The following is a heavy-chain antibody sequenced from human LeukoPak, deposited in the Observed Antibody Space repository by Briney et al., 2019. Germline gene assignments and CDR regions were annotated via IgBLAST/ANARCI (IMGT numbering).Heavy chain of an antibody. CDR1: GLTVSNNY. V-gene: IGHV3-53*01. CDR2: IYSGGST. Sequence: GGSLRLSCAASGLTVSNNYMKWVRQAPGKGLEWVSLIYSGGSTYYADSVKGRFTISRDAPKNTVYLQMNSLRAEDTAVYYCARDRHCSGGSCSGLWGQGTLVTVSS. D-gene: IGHD2-15*01. J-gene: IGHJ4*02. CDR3: ARDRHCSGGSCSGL.